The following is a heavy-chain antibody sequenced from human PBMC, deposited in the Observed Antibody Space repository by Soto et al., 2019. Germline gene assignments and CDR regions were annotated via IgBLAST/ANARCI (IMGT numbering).Heavy chain of an antibody. CDR1: GFTFSSYW. V-gene: IGHV3-74*01. D-gene: IGHD6-19*01. J-gene: IGHJ4*02. CDR2: INSDGSST. Sequence: EVQLVESGGGLVQPGGSLRLSCAASGFTFSSYWMHWVRQAPGKGLVWVSRINSDGSSTSYADSVKGRFTISRDNAKNKLYLQMNCLRAEDTAVYYCAVAVAGPTAIGYWGQGTLVTVSS. CDR3: AVAVAGPTAIGY.